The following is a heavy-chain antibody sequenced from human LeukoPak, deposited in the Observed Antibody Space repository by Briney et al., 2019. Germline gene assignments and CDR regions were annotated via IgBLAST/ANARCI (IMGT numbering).Heavy chain of an antibody. CDR1: GYTFIGYY. CDR2: INPNTGGT. D-gene: IGHD4-17*01. J-gene: IGHJ6*02. CDR3: ARGRATVTTLSGMDV. Sequence: ASVKVSCKASGYTFIGYYMHWVRQAPGQGLEWMGWINPNTGGTNYAQKFQGWVTMTRDTYISTAYMELSGLRSDGTAVYYCARGRATVTTLSGMDVWGQGTTVTVSS. V-gene: IGHV1-2*04.